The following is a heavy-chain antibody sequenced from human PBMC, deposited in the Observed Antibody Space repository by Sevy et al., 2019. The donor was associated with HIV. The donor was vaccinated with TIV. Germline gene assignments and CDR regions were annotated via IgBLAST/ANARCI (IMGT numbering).Heavy chain of an antibody. D-gene: IGHD1-20*01. CDR3: AKNLRGKYLEGYFDY. J-gene: IGHJ4*02. Sequence: GGSLRLSCTASGFTFNTYAMSWVRRAPGKGLEWVSAIGSGGTTYYVDSVKGRFTTSRDNSTLYLQMNSLRVDDTAVYYCAKNLRGKYLEGYFDYWGQGILVTVSS. CDR1: GFTFNTYA. CDR2: IGSGGTT. V-gene: IGHV3-23*01.